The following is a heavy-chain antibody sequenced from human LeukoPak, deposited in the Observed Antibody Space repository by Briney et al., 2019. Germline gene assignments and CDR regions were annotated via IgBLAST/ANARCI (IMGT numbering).Heavy chain of an antibody. CDR1: GGSFSGYY. Sequence: SETLSLTCAVYGGSFSGYYWSWIRQPPGKGLEWIGEINHSGSTNYNPTLKSRVTISVDTSKNQFSLKLSSVTAADTAVYYCARSVVGATSRDAFDIWGQGTMVTVSS. CDR3: ARSVVGATSRDAFDI. J-gene: IGHJ3*02. V-gene: IGHV4-34*01. D-gene: IGHD1-26*01. CDR2: INHSGST.